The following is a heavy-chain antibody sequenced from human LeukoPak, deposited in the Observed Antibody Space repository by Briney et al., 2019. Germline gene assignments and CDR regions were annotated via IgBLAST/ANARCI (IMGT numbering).Heavy chain of an antibody. Sequence: GGTLRLSCAASGFTFSSYAMSWVRQAPGKGLEWVSTISGSGGYTYYADSVKGRFTISRDNSKNTLYLQMNSLRVEDTAVYYCARDSSMLRGPLVIYYFDFWGQGTLVTVSS. CDR3: ARDSSMLRGPLVIYYFDF. CDR1: GFTFSSYA. CDR2: ISGSGGYT. V-gene: IGHV3-23*01. D-gene: IGHD3-10*01. J-gene: IGHJ4*02.